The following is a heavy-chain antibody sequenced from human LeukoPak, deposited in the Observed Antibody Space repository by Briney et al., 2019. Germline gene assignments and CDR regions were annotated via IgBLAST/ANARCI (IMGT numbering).Heavy chain of an antibody. CDR3: AKGPRASGWTYFDY. Sequence: GGSLRLSSAASGFTFSRYAMHWVRQAPGKGLEWLSYFSSDSSVIHYADSVKGRFTISRDNAKSSLYLQMNSLRAEDTAVYYCAKGPRASGWTYFDYWGQGTLVTVSS. J-gene: IGHJ4*02. V-gene: IGHV3-48*01. D-gene: IGHD6-19*01. CDR2: FSSDSSVI. CDR1: GFTFSRYA.